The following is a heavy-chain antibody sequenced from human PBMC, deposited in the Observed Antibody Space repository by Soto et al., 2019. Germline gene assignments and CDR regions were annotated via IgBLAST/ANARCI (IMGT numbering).Heavy chain of an antibody. CDR1: GFTFSSYA. D-gene: IGHD6-19*01. Sequence: GWSLRLSCEASGFTFSSYAMSLVRQAPGKGLEWVSSISGSGGSTYYADCVKGRFTISRDNSKNTLYLQMNSLRAEDTAVYYCAKYSSGWDHFDYWGKGTLVTVSS. V-gene: IGHV3-23*01. CDR2: ISGSGGST. J-gene: IGHJ4*02. CDR3: AKYSSGWDHFDY.